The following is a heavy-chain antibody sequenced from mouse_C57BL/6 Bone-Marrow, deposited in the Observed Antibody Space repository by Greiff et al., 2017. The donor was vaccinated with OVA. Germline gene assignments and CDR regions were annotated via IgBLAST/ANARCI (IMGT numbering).Heavy chain of an antibody. D-gene: IGHD4-1*01. CDR1: GFTITDYY. V-gene: IGHV14-1*01. Sequence: VQLQQSGAELVRPGASVKLSCTASGFTITDYYMHWVKQRPEQGLEWIGGIDPEDGDTDYAPKFQGKATLTADTSSNTAYLQLSSLTSEDTAVYYCTTLTGCWYFDVWGKGTTVTVSS. CDR2: IDPEDGDT. J-gene: IGHJ1*03. CDR3: TTLTGCWYFDV.